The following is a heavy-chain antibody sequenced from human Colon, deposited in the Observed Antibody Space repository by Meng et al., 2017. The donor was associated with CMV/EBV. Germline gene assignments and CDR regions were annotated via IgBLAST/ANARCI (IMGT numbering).Heavy chain of an antibody. CDR1: GFTFSSNG. CDR2: IWWDGSTT. V-gene: IGHV3-33*01. D-gene: IGHD4-23*01. Sequence: GESLKISCVGSGFTFSSNGMHWVRQAPGKGLEWVAVIWWDGSTTCYADSVKGRFTISRDNSKRTLFLHMNSLRAEDTALYYCARWGNNKIMDYWGQGTQVTVSS. J-gene: IGHJ4*02. CDR3: ARWGNNKIMDY.